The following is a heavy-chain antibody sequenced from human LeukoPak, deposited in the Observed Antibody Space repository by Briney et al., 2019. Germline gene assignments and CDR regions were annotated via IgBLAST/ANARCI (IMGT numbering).Heavy chain of an antibody. CDR3: ATDRSEATPPRY. CDR2: FDPEEGET. Sequence: ASVKVSCKVSGYTLTELSMHWVRQAPGKGLEWMGGFDPEEGETIYAQKFQGRVTMTEDTSTDTAYMELSSLRSEDTAVYYCATDRSEATPPRYWGQGTLVTVSS. D-gene: IGHD5-24*01. J-gene: IGHJ4*02. CDR1: GYTLTELS. V-gene: IGHV1-24*01.